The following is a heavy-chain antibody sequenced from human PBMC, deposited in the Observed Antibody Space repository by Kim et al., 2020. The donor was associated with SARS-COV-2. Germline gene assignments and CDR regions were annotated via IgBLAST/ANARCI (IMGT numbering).Heavy chain of an antibody. CDR1: GYSFTSYW. D-gene: IGHD4-17*01. V-gene: IGHV5-10-1*01. J-gene: IGHJ4*02. CDR2: IDPSDSYT. Sequence: GESLKISCKGSGYSFTSYWISWVRQMPGKGLEWMGRIDPSDSYTNYSPSFQGHVTISADKSISTAYLQWSSLKASDTAMYYCARSPSYVDHEGGERTIDYWGQGTLVTVSS. CDR3: ARSPSYVDHEGGERTIDY.